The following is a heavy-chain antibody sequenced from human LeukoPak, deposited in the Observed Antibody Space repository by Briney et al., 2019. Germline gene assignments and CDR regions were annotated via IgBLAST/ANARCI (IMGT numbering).Heavy chain of an antibody. CDR2: IIPIFGTA. J-gene: IGHJ4*02. CDR1: GGTFSSYA. Sequence: ASVKVSCKASGGTFSSYAISWVRQAPGQGLEWMGGIIPIFGTANYAQKFQGRVTITADESTSTAYMELSSLRSKDTAVYYCARESSYDCSSTSCYITTWGQGTLVTVSS. CDR3: ARESSYDCSSTSCYITT. V-gene: IGHV1-69*13. D-gene: IGHD2-2*02.